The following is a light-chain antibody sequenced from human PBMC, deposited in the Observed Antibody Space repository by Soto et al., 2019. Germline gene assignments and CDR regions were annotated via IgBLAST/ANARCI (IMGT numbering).Light chain of an antibody. CDR3: QQYYSYPRT. CDR2: VAS. CDR1: RYIRTA. Sequence: GDRVTITRRASRYIRTALSWYQHRPGQAPKVLICVASSLQSGVPSRFSGSGYGTDFTLTITCLQSEDVATYYCQQYYSYPRTLGQGTKVDIK. V-gene: IGKV1-6*01. J-gene: IGKJ1*01.